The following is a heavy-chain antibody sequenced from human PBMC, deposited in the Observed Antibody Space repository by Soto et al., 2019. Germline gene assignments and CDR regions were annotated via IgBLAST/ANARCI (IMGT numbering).Heavy chain of an antibody. D-gene: IGHD5-12*01. CDR2: ISGSGST. Sequence: EVQLLESGGGLVQPGGSLRLSCAASGFTFSNYAMNWVRQAPGKGLEWVSAISGSGSTYYADSVKGRFTISRDSSKFTRFLQMNSLRAEDTALYYCANVPLRLDYFDYWGPGTLVTVSS. CDR1: GFTFSNYA. V-gene: IGHV3-23*01. CDR3: ANVPLRLDYFDY. J-gene: IGHJ4*02.